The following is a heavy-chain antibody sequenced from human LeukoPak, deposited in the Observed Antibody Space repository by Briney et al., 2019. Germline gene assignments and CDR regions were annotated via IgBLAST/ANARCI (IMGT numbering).Heavy chain of an antibody. CDR1: GFTFDDYG. CDR2: LNWNGGRT. V-gene: IGHV3-20*04. J-gene: IGHJ4*02. CDR3: ARGQIFGVVIGDY. Sequence: TGGSLRLSCAASGFTFDDYGMSWVRQAPGKGLEWVSNLNWNGGRTGYADSVKGRFTISRDNAKNSLYLQMNSLRAEDTAVYYCARGQIFGVVIGDYWGQGTLVTVSS. D-gene: IGHD3-3*01.